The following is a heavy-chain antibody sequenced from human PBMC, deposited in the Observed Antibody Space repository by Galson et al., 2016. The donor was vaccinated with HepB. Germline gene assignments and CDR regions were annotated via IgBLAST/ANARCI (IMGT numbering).Heavy chain of an antibody. CDR3: ASLGNYNFWMGYPNYYYYHAMDV. J-gene: IGHJ6*02. Sequence: TLSLTCTVSGGSISSNFWSWIRQPPGKGLEWIGNIYYSGNTNYNPSLKHRVTMSVDTSKNQFSLTLSSVTAADTAVYSCASLGNYNFWMGYPNYYYYHAMDVWGQGTTVTVS. CDR1: GGSISSNF. D-gene: IGHD3-3*01. V-gene: IGHV4-59*08. CDR2: IYYSGNT.